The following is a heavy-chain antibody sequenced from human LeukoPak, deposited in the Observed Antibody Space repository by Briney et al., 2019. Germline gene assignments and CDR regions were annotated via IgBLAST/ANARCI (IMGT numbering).Heavy chain of an antibody. D-gene: IGHD5-12*01. V-gene: IGHV3-30-3*01. CDR1: GFTFSGYA. Sequence: PGRSLRLSCAASGFTFSGYAMHWVRQAPGKGLEWVAVISYDGSNKYYADSVKGRFTISRDNSKNTLYLQMNSLRAEDTAVYYCARMYGYGNYAFDIWGQGTMVTASS. CDR3: ARMYGYGNYAFDI. J-gene: IGHJ3*02. CDR2: ISYDGSNK.